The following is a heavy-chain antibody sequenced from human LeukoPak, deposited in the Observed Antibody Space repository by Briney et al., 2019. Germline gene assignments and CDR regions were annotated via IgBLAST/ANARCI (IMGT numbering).Heavy chain of an antibody. D-gene: IGHD3-10*01. CDR1: GYTFTGYY. J-gene: IGHJ5*02. CDR2: INPNTGGT. Sequence: ASVKVSCKASGYTFTGYYMHWVRQAPGQGLEWMGWINPNTGGTNYAQKLQGRVTMTTDTSTSTAYMELRSLRSDDTAVYYCARLYYGSGSYSWFDPWGQGTLVTVSS. V-gene: IGHV1-2*02. CDR3: ARLYYGSGSYSWFDP.